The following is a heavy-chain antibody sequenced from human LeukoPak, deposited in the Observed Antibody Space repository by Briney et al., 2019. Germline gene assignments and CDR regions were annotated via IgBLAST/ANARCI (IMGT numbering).Heavy chain of an antibody. Sequence: SETLSLTCTVSGGSISSYYWSWIRQPPGKGLEWIGYIYYSGSTNYNPSLKSRVTLSVDTSKNQSSLKLSSVTAADTAVYYCARELGTYFDYWGQGTLVTVSS. CDR3: ARELGTYFDY. CDR1: GGSISSYY. V-gene: IGHV4-59*01. CDR2: IYYSGST. J-gene: IGHJ4*02. D-gene: IGHD3/OR15-3a*01.